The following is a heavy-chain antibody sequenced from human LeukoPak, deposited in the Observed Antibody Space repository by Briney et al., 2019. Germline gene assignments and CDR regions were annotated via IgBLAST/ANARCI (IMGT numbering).Heavy chain of an antibody. Sequence: GGSLRLSCAASGFTFSSYWMHWVRHAPGKGLVWVSRINSDGSSTSHADSVKGRFTISRDNAKNTLYLQMNSLRAEDTAVYYCARGYCSSTSCPKAYYFDYWGQGTLVTVSS. V-gene: IGHV3-74*01. CDR2: INSDGSST. D-gene: IGHD2-2*01. J-gene: IGHJ4*02. CDR3: ARGYCSSTSCPKAYYFDY. CDR1: GFTFSSYW.